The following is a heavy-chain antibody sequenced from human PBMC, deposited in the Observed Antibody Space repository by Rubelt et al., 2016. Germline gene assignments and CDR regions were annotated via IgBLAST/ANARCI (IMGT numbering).Heavy chain of an antibody. CDR3: ARLLRSDWYFDL. Sequence: QVHLQESGPGMVKPSQTLSLTCTVSGGSISSGGYYWSWIRQHPGKGLEWIGYGYYSGSAYYNQSLKSRVNISVDTSKNQFCLRRSAVTAEDTAVHYCARLLRSDWYFDLWGRGTLVTVSS. CDR2: GYYSGSA. J-gene: IGHJ2*01. V-gene: IGHV4-31*03. CDR1: GGSISSGGYY.